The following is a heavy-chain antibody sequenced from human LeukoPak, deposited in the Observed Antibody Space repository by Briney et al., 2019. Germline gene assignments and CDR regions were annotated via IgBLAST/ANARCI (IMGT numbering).Heavy chain of an antibody. CDR3: ARDNWGNYDIDY. CDR2: INPSGGST. J-gene: IGHJ4*02. CDR1: GYTFTSYY. D-gene: IGHD3-22*01. Sequence: ASVKVSCKASGYTFTSYYMHWVRQAPGQGLEWMGIINPSGGSTSYAQKFQGRVTLTRDTATSTGHMELSRLRSEDTAVYYCARDNWGNYDIDYWGQGTLVTVSS. V-gene: IGHV1-46*01.